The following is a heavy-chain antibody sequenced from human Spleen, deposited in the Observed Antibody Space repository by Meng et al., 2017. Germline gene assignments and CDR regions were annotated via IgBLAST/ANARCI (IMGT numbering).Heavy chain of an antibody. Sequence: GESLKISCAASGVTFSNSAMSWVRQAPGKGLEWVSAISGSGTGTYYADSVKGRFTISRDNSKNTLYLQMNSLRAEDTALYYCAKGDRIVVVIATYFDYWGQGTLVTVSS. J-gene: IGHJ4*02. CDR1: GVTFSNSA. CDR2: ISGSGTGT. CDR3: AKGDRIVVVIATYFDY. V-gene: IGHV3-23*01. D-gene: IGHD2-15*01.